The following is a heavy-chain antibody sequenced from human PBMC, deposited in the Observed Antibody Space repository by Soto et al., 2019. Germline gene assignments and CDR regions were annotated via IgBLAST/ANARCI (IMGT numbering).Heavy chain of an antibody. CDR2: IIPLSATT. J-gene: IGHJ6*01. D-gene: IGHD2-2*01. Sequence: QVQLVQSGTEVKKPRSSVKVSCKASGGTLSNNAISWVRQAPGQGLEWMGGIIPLSATTNYAQKFQGRVTITADRSTRIAYMELTSMTSDDTSVYYCARGFDERWIVVVSSAKRWYYGMDVWVQGTTVTVSS. CDR3: ARGFDERWIVVVSSAKRWYYGMDV. V-gene: IGHV1-69*06. CDR1: GGTLSNNA.